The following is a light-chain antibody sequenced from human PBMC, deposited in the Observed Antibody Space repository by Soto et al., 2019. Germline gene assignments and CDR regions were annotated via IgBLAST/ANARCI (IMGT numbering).Light chain of an antibody. CDR1: QSVSSY. CDR3: QQRSNWPT. V-gene: IGKV3-11*01. Sequence: ESVLTQSPATLSLSPGERATLSCRASQSVSSYLAWYQQKPGQAPRHLIYDASNSATGIPARFSGSGSGTDFTLTISSLEPEDFAVYYCQQRSNWPTFGGGTKVELK. J-gene: IGKJ4*01. CDR2: DAS.